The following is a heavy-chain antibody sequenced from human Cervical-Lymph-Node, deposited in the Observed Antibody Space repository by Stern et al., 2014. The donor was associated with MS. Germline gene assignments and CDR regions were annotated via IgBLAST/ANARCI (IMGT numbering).Heavy chain of an antibody. CDR3: ARDPHIAVAGTGGGFDP. V-gene: IGHV1-18*01. CDR2: ISGYNDYT. Sequence: VQLVESGAEVKKPGASVKVACKASGYTFTKYGISWVRQAPGQGLEWMGWISGYNDYTNYVEKFQGRITMTTDTSTSTAYMELRSLRSDDTAVYYCARDPHIAVAGTGGGFDPWGQGTLVTVSS. D-gene: IGHD6-19*01. J-gene: IGHJ5*02. CDR1: GYTFTKYG.